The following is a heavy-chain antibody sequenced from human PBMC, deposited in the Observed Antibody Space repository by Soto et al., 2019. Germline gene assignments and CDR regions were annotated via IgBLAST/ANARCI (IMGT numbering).Heavy chain of an antibody. CDR3: ARVPTVTRDFDY. Sequence: ASVKVSCKASGYTFTSYYMHWVRQAPGQGLEWKGKINPSGGSTSYAQKFQGRVTMTMDTSTSTVYMELSSLRSEDTAVYYCARVPTVTRDFDYWGQGTLVTVSA. D-gene: IGHD4-4*01. V-gene: IGHV1-46*03. CDR2: INPSGGST. CDR1: GYTFTSYY. J-gene: IGHJ4*02.